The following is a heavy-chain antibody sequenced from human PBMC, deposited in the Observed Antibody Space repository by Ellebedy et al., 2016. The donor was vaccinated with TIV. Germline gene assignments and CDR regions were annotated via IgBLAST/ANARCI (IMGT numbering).Heavy chain of an antibody. D-gene: IGHD3-22*01. CDR2: INPSGGST. V-gene: IGHV1-46*03. J-gene: IGHJ3*02. Sequence: ASVKVSCKASGYTFTSYYMHWVRQAPGQGLEWMGIINPSGGSTSYARKFQGRVTMTRDTSTSTVYMELSSLRSEETAVYYCARHDSSGYDAFDIWGQGTMVTVSS. CDR3: ARHDSSGYDAFDI. CDR1: GYTFTSYY.